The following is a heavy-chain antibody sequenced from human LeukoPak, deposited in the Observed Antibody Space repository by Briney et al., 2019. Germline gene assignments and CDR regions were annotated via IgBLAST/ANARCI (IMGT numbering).Heavy chain of an antibody. CDR2: INWSGGST. V-gene: IGHV3-20*04. J-gene: IGHJ4*02. CDR1: GFTFDDYD. Sequence: GVLRLSCAASGFTFDDYDMSWVRQAPGKGLEWISHINWSGGSTRYVDSVEGRFTISRDNAKNSLYLQMNSLRLEDTAVYYCVRDRSGVLSHAIPFEFWGQGSLVTVSS. CDR3: VRDRSGVLSHAIPFEF. D-gene: IGHD3-3*01.